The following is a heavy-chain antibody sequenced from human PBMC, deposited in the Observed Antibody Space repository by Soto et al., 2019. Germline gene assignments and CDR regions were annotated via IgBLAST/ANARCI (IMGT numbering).Heavy chain of an antibody. CDR2: VHYSGTT. CDR1: GASIRSGNYY. V-gene: IGHV4-31*03. Sequence: ASETLSLTCTVSGASIRSGNYYWTWIRQLPGKGLEWIGYVHYSGTTYSNPSLKSRVSISVDASKNQLSLTVNSVTAADTAVYYCARENIVVVPAAQGWFDPWGPGTLVTVSS. J-gene: IGHJ5*02. D-gene: IGHD2-2*01. CDR3: ARENIVVVPAAQGWFDP.